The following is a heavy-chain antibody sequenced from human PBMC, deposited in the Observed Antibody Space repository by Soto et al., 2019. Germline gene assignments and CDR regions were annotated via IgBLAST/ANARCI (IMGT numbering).Heavy chain of an antibody. D-gene: IGHD4-17*01. V-gene: IGHV1-3*01. CDR1: GYSFTSYA. Sequence: QVQLVQSGAEVKKPGASVKVSCKASGYSFTSYAMHWVRQAPGQRLEWMGWINAGNGNTKYSQKFQGRVTITRDTSASTAYMELSSLRSEDTAVYYCARDGDYVLIDYWGQGTLVTVSS. CDR3: ARDGDYVLIDY. CDR2: INAGNGNT. J-gene: IGHJ4*02.